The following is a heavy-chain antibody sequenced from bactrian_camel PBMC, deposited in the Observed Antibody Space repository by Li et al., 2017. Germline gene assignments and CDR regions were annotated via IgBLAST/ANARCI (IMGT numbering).Heavy chain of an antibody. Sequence: HVQLVESGGGSVQAGGSLRLSCAASGSITSGNCMGWFRQAPGEEREGVAAMYTGGGSTDYAASVAGRFTISQDNAKNTLYLQMSSLKPEDSGMYNCGQSLAENRVVSGSHPRITGARGGGPRSPSP. CDR1: GSITSGNC. J-gene: IGHJ4*01. CDR2: MYTGGGST. V-gene: IGHV3S54*01. D-gene: IGHD3*01.